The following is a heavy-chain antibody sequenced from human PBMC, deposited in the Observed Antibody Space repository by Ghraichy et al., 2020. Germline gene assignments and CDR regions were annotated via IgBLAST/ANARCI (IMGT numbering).Heavy chain of an antibody. CDR3: TTLSMTVTHGGDY. J-gene: IGHJ4*02. CDR1: GLIFSDAW. Sequence: GGSLRLSCAASGLIFSDAWMSWVRQAPGRGLEWVGRIKTRSSGGTTDYAAPVKGRFTISRDDYEKTLYLQMNGLKTDDTGVYYCTTLSMTVTHGGDYWGRGTLVNVSS. D-gene: IGHD4-17*01. CDR2: IKTRSSGGTT. V-gene: IGHV3-15*01.